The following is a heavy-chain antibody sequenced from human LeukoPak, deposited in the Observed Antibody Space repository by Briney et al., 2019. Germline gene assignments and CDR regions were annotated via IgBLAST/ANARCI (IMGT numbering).Heavy chain of an antibody. Sequence: GGSLRLSCAASGFTVSSNYMSWVRQAPGKGLEWVSAIGTAGDTYYPGSVKGRFTISRENAKNSLYLQMNSLRAGDTAVYYCAREGVYGSGAESLYGMDVWGQGTTVTVSS. V-gene: IGHV3-13*01. CDR1: GFTVSSNY. CDR2: IGTAGDT. CDR3: AREGVYGSGAESLYGMDV. J-gene: IGHJ6*02. D-gene: IGHD3-10*01.